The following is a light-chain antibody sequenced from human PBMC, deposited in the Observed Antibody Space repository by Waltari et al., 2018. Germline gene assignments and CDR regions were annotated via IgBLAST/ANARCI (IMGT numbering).Light chain of an antibody. J-gene: IGKJ3*01. Sequence: DIVMTQSPDSLAVSLGERVSIHCKSSQSIFHASTNQNYLAWYQQKAGQPPKLLIYWASSREFGVPKRFSGTGSGTDFTLTISSLEAEDVAIYFCQQYYSMPLTFGPGTTVEI. CDR1: QSIFHASTNQNY. CDR3: QQYYSMPLT. CDR2: WAS. V-gene: IGKV4-1*01.